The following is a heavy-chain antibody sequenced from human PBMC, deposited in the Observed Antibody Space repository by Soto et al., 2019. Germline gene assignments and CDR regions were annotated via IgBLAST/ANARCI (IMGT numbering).Heavy chain of an antibody. CDR3: AREVVFQRIAAAGTGLLIYYYYGMDV. V-gene: IGHV1-46*03. D-gene: IGHD6-13*01. CDR2: INPSGGST. CDR1: GYTFTNYH. Sequence: GASVKVSCKALGYTFTNYHMHWVRQAPGQGLEWMGIINPSGGSTSYAQKFQGRVTMTRDTSTSTVYMELSSLRSEDTAVYYCAREVVFQRIAAAGTGLLIYYYYGMDVWGQG. J-gene: IGHJ6*02.